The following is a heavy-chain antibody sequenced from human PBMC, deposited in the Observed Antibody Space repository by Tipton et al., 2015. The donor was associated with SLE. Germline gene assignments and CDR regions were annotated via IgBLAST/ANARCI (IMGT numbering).Heavy chain of an antibody. Sequence: GLVKPSEILSLTCTVSGVSISNYYWTWVRQPPGKGLEWVGYIFKTAITSYSPSLKSRVTISVDTSKNQFSLKLSSVTAADTALYYCARANDAEYGGAFDIWGQGTVVTVSS. CDR2: IFKTAIT. V-gene: IGHV4-59*01. CDR3: ARANDAEYGGAFDI. CDR1: GVSISNYY. D-gene: IGHD4-17*01. J-gene: IGHJ3*02.